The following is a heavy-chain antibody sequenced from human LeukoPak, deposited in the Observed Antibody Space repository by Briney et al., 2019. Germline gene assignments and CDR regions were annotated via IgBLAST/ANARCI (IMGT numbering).Heavy chain of an antibody. Sequence: LWASVKVSCKASGYTFTSYGISWVRQAPGQGLEWMGWISAYNGNTNYAQKLQGRVTMTTDTSTSTAYMELRSLRSDDTAVYYCARDYSSSWYYYYGMDAWGQGTTVTVSS. D-gene: IGHD6-13*01. CDR2: ISAYNGNT. J-gene: IGHJ6*02. V-gene: IGHV1-18*01. CDR1: GYTFTSYG. CDR3: ARDYSSSWYYYYGMDA.